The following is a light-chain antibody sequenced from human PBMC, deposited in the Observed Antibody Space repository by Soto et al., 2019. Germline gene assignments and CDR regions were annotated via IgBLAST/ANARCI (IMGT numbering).Light chain of an antibody. CDR3: QQRSSWPWT. J-gene: IGKJ1*01. CDR1: QSVSSY. Sequence: EIVLTQSPATLSLSPGERATLSCRASQSVSSYLGWYQQKPGQAPRLLIYDTPNRATGIPARFSGGGSGTDFTLTISSLEPEDFAVYYCQQRSSWPWTFGQGTKVDIK. CDR2: DTP. V-gene: IGKV3-11*01.